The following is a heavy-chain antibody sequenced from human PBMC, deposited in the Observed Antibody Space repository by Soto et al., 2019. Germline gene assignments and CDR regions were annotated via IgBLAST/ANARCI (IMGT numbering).Heavy chain of an antibody. CDR2: IYYSGST. J-gene: IGHJ6*02. D-gene: IGHD3-10*02. CDR3: ASVRGGYYYAMDV. V-gene: IGHV4-39*07. CDR1: GGSISSSSYY. Sequence: PSDTLSLTCTVSGGSISSSSYYWGWIRQPPGKGLEWIGSIYYSGSTYYNPSLKSRVTISVDTSKNQFSLKLSSVTAADTAVYYCASVRGGYYYAMDVWGQGTTVT.